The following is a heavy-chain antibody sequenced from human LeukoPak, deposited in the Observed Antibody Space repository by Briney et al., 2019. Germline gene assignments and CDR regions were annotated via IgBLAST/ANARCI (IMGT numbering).Heavy chain of an antibody. CDR3: AREHSGYDFPGRDYYYMDV. V-gene: IGHV3-21*01. CDR2: INSSGSYI. CDR1: RFTFSSYS. Sequence: GGSLRLSCAASRFTFSSYSMNWFRQAPGKGLEWVSSINSSGSYIYHADSVKGRFTISRDNAKNSLYLQMNSLRAEDTAVYYCAREHSGYDFPGRDYYYMDVWGKGTTVTVSS. J-gene: IGHJ6*03. D-gene: IGHD5-12*01.